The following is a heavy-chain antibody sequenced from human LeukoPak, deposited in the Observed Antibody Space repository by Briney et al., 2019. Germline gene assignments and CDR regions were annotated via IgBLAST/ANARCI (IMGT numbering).Heavy chain of an antibody. J-gene: IGHJ3*02. V-gene: IGHV4-59*08. D-gene: IGHD2-15*01. CDR3: ARHLGGSPLEAFDI. Sequence: SETLSLTCTVSGGSISSYYWSWIRQPPGKGLEWIGYIYYSGSTNYNPSLKSRVTISVDTSKNQFSLKLRYVTAAGTAVYYCARHLGGSPLEAFDIWGQGTMVTVSS. CDR1: GGSISSYY. CDR2: IYYSGST.